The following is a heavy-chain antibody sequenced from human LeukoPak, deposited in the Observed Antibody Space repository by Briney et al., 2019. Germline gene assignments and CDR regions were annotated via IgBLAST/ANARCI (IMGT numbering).Heavy chain of an antibody. D-gene: IGHD3-22*01. Sequence: GGSLRLSCAASGFTFGTYAMHWVRQAPGKGLEWVSGISWDSGNTHYADSVKGRFTISRDNAKNSLYLQMNSLRAEDTALYYCAVYDSSGYRNFDYWGQGTLVTVSS. V-gene: IGHV3-9*01. CDR2: ISWDSGNT. CDR1: GFTFGTYA. CDR3: AVYDSSGYRNFDY. J-gene: IGHJ4*02.